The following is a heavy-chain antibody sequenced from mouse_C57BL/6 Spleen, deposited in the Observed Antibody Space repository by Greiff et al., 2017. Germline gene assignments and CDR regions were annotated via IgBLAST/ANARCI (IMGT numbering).Heavy chain of an antibody. D-gene: IGHD1-1*01. CDR2: IHPNSGST. V-gene: IGHV1-64*01. J-gene: IGHJ2*01. CDR1: GYPFTSYW. CDR3: ARSDGFDY. Sequence: QVPLQQPGAELVKPGASVKLSCKASGYPFTSYWMHWVKQRPGPGIEWIGMIHPNSGSTNYNEKFKSKATLTVDKSSCTAYMTLSSLTSEDSAVYYCARSDGFDYWGQGTTLTVSA.